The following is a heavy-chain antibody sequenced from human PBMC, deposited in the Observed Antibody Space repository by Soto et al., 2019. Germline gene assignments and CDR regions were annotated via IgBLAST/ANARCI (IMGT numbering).Heavy chain of an antibody. CDR3: ARFLYFGDLLYNWFDP. CDR1: GFSLSNARMG. V-gene: IGHV2-26*01. J-gene: IGHJ5*02. CDR2: ISSNDEE. D-gene: IGHD3-10*01. Sequence: QVTLKESGPVLVRPTEPLTLTCTVSGFSLSNARMGVSWIRQPPGKALEWLAHISSNDEESYSTSLNSRLTISKDTSKSQVVLTMTNMDPVDTATYYCARFLYFGDLLYNWFDPWGQGTLVTVSS.